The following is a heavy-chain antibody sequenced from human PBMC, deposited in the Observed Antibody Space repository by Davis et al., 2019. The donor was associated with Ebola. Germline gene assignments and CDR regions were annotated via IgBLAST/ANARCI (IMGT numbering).Heavy chain of an antibody. CDR2: ITHSGRS. V-gene: IGHV4-34*01. Sequence: SETLSPTCAVHDGSVSGYYWNWIRQPPGKGLEWIGEITHSGRSNYNPSLKSRVTISVDTSKNQFSLKLSSVTAADTAVYYCARGYDILTGPGGYYGMDVWGQGTTVTVSS. CDR3: ARGYDILTGPGGYYGMDV. J-gene: IGHJ6*02. D-gene: IGHD3-9*01. CDR1: DGSVSGYY.